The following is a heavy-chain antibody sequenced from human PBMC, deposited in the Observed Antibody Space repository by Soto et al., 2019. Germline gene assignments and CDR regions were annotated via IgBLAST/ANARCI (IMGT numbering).Heavy chain of an antibody. Sequence: GESLKISCKGSGYSFTSYWISWVRQMPGKGLEWMGRIDPSDFYTNYSPSFQGHVTISADKSISTAYLQWSSLKASDTAMYYCARGGSDYYDSSGYYHAFDIWGQGTMVTVSS. J-gene: IGHJ3*02. CDR3: ARGGSDYYDSSGYYHAFDI. V-gene: IGHV5-10-1*01. CDR1: GYSFTSYW. CDR2: IDPSDFYT. D-gene: IGHD3-22*01.